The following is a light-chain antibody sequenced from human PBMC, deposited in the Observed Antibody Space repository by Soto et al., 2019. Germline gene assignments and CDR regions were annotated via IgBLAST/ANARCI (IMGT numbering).Light chain of an antibody. CDR1: QTISNH. Sequence: DIQMTQSPSSLSASVGDRVTITCRASQTISNHINWYQQRQGTAPKVLVYAASTLQSGVPSRFSGSGSGTDFTLTISSLQPDDVATYYCQQSHNIPLTFGQGTKVEIK. CDR2: AAS. J-gene: IGKJ1*01. V-gene: IGKV1-39*01. CDR3: QQSHNIPLT.